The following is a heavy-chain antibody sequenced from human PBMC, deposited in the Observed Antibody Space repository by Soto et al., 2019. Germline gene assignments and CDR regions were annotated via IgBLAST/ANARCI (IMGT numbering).Heavy chain of an antibody. Sequence: QVQLQESGPGLVKPSETLSLTCNVSGGSISTFYWNWIRQSAEKGLEWIGRVYITGSTNYHPSLKSRVTTSVATSKTQFSLKMGAVTAADTAVYYCARGGRDGFDIWGQGTRVTVSS. V-gene: IGHV4-4*07. J-gene: IGHJ3*02. CDR3: ARGGRDGFDI. CDR2: VYITGST. CDR1: GGSISTFY.